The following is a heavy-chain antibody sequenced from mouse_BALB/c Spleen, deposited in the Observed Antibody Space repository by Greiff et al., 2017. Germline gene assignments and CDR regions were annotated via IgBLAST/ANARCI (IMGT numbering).Heavy chain of an antibody. Sequence: VQLQQSGPGLVAPSQSLSITCTVSGFSLTGYGVNWVRQPPGKGLEWLGMIWGDGSTDYNSALKSRLSISKDNSKSQVFLKMNSLQTDDTARYYCARDGDGNYGAMDYWGQGTSVTVSS. V-gene: IGHV2-6-7*01. CDR3: ARDGDGNYGAMDY. CDR2: IWGDGST. CDR1: GFSLTGYG. J-gene: IGHJ4*01. D-gene: IGHD2-1*01.